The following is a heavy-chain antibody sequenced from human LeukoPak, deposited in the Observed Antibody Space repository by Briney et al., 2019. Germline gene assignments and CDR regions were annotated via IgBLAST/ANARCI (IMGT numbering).Heavy chain of an antibody. Sequence: GGSLRLSCAASGFTFTNYAMNWVRQAPGKGLEWVSVISGSGGRTYYADFVKGRFTISRDNSKNTLYLQMNSLRAEDTAVYYCAKVTYGSGTYGAFDYWGQGTLVTVSS. CDR2: ISGSGGRT. V-gene: IGHV3-23*01. D-gene: IGHD3-10*01. CDR1: GFTFTNYA. CDR3: AKVTYGSGTYGAFDY. J-gene: IGHJ4*02.